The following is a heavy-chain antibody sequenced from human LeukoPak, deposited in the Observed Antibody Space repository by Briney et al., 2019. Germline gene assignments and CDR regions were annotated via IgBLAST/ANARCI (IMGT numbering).Heavy chain of an antibody. V-gene: IGHV4-31*03. Sequence: PSETLSLTCTVSGGSISSGGYYWSWIRQHPGKGLEWIGYIYYSGSTYYNPSLKSRVTISVDTSKNQFSLKLSSVTAADTAVYYCARVPIIGGSGVPYGMDVWGQGATVTVSS. CDR2: IYYSGST. CDR1: GGSISSGGYY. D-gene: IGHD3-10*01. J-gene: IGHJ6*02. CDR3: ARVPIIGGSGVPYGMDV.